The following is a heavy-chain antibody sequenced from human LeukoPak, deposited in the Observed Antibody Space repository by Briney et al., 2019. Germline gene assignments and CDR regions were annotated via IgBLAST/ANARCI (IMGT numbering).Heavy chain of an antibody. CDR3: AREAVAGPLLFWFDP. V-gene: IGHV4-4*07. CDR1: GGSISSYY. D-gene: IGHD6-19*01. J-gene: IGHJ5*02. CDR2: IYTSGST. Sequence: SETLSLTCTVSGGSISSYYWSWIRQPAGKGLEWIGRIYTSGSTNYNPSLKSRATMSVDTSKNQFSLKLSSVTAADTAVYYCAREAVAGPLLFWFDPWGQGTLVTVSS.